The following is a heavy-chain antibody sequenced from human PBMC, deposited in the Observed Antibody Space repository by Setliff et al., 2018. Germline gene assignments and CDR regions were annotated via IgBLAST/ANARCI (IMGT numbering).Heavy chain of an antibody. D-gene: IGHD6-19*01. CDR3: ARKVEQWLTPHFDY. CDR1: GGSISGDY. CDR2: INYSGST. Sequence: SETLSLTCTVSGGSISGDYWTWIRQPPGKGLEYIGYINYSGSTNYNPSLKSRVTISGDTSKNQFSLNLTSVTAADTAVYYCARKVEQWLTPHFDYWGQGALVTVSS. V-gene: IGHV4-59*08. J-gene: IGHJ4*02.